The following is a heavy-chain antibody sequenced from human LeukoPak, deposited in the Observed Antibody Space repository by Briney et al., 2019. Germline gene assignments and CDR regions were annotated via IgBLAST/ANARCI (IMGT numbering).Heavy chain of an antibody. CDR1: GGSIITSTYY. V-gene: IGHV4-39*07. J-gene: IGHJ4*02. D-gene: IGHD6-19*01. CDR2: IYHSGST. Sequence: SETLSLTCTVSGGSIITSTYYWGWVPQPPGKGLEWIGEIYHSGSTNYNPSLKSRVTISLDNSKNLFSLRLTSVTAADTAVYYCVKAAVAVDYWGQGTLVTVSS. CDR3: VKAAVAVDY.